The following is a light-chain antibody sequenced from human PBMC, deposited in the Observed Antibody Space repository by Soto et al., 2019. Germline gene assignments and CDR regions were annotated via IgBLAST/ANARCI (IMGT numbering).Light chain of an antibody. V-gene: IGLV2-11*01. J-gene: IGLJ1*01. CDR3: CSYAGTYSYV. CDR1: GIDVGGYNF. CDR2: DVS. Sequence: QSVLTLPRSVSGSPGQSVTISCTGTGIDVGGYNFVSWYQQHPDIAPKLMIYDVSRRPSGVHDRFSGSKSGNTASLTISGLQAEDEADYYCCSYAGTYSYVFGIGTKVTVL.